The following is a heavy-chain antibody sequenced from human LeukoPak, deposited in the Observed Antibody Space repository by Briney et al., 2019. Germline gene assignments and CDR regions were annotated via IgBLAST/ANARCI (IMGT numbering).Heavy chain of an antibody. CDR3: AKAFYELYYGMDA. J-gene: IGHJ6*02. V-gene: IGHV3-23*01. D-gene: IGHD3-3*01. CDR1: GFTFSTHA. CDR2: ISGSGGST. Sequence: GGSLRLSCAASGFTFSTHAMSWVRQAPGKGLEWVSGISGSGGSTYFADSVKGRFTISRDNSKNTLYLQMNGLRAEDTAVYYCAKAFYELYYGMDAWGQGTTVTVSS.